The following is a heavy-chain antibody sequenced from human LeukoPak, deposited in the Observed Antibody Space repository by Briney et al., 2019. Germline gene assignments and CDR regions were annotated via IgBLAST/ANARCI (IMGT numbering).Heavy chain of an antibody. CDR3: AKSHYYGSGSIDY. D-gene: IGHD3-10*01. CDR1: GFTFSSYA. CDR2: VSASGDST. J-gene: IGHJ4*02. V-gene: IGHV3-23*01. Sequence: GGSLRLSCAASGFTFSSYAMSWVRQAPGKGLAWISTVSASGDSTSYADSVKGRFTISRDNSKNALYLQVNSLRADDAALYYCAKSHYYGSGSIDYWGQGTLVTVSS.